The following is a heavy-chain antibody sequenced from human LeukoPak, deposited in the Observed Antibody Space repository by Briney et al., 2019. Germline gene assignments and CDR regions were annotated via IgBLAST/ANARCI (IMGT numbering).Heavy chain of an antibody. D-gene: IGHD6-13*01. CDR1: GFTVSDNY. CDR3: ARDAPQVPAAGVLAS. Sequence: GGSLRLSCAASGFTVSDNYMSWVRQAPGKGLEWVSVMYSRGDTYYADSVKGRFTFSRDISKNTLYLQMNGLRTEDTAMYYCARDAPQVPAAGVLASWGQGALVTVSS. CDR2: MYSRGDT. J-gene: IGHJ5*02. V-gene: IGHV3-53*01.